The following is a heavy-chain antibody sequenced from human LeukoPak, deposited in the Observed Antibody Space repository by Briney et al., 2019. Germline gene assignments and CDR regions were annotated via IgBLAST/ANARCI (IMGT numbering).Heavy chain of an antibody. CDR3: ARDRSAAPADY. V-gene: IGHV4-59*13. Sequence: PSETLSLTRTVSGGSITNNYWAWIRQPPGKGLEWIGYTHDSGNSNYNPSLRSRVTISIDTSKNQFSLKLTSVTAADTAVYYCARDRSAAPADYWGQGTLVTVSS. D-gene: IGHD6-13*01. J-gene: IGHJ4*02. CDR1: GGSITNNY. CDR2: THDSGNS.